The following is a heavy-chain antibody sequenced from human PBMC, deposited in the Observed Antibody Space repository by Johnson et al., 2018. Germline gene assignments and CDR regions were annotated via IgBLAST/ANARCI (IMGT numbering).Heavy chain of an antibody. CDR2: ISHEGANK. CDR3: ARELSRDGDNSLED. Sequence: QVQLQQWGGGVVHPGRSLRLSCAASGFTLSSHAMHWVRQAPGAGLEWLSVISHEGANKHYVGSVRGRFFISRDNSKNTLYLQINSLRTEDTAVYYCARELSRDGDNSLEDWGQGTLVTVSS. D-gene: IGHD5-24*01. V-gene: IGHV3-30*03. J-gene: IGHJ4*02. CDR1: GFTLSSHA.